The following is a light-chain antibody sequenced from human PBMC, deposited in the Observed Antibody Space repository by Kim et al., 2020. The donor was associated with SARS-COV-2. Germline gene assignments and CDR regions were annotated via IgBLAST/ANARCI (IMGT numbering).Light chain of an antibody. CDR2: GKD. CDR1: PLIRYH. CDR3: NSRDDSGNHYV. J-gene: IGLJ1*01. Sequence: ALGQTVSITCQGDPLIRYHASWYQQRPGQAPVLVIYGKDRRPSGIPDRFSGSSSGDTTSLTITGAQAEDEADFYCNSRDDSGNHYVFGPGTKVTVL. V-gene: IGLV3-19*01.